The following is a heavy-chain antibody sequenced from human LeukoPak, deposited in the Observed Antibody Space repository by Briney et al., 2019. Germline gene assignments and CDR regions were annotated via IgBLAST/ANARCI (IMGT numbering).Heavy chain of an antibody. J-gene: IGHJ6*02. CDR2: MNPNSGNT. CDR1: GYTFTSYD. CDR3: ARGPSYQPLLQVYYYYYGMDV. Sequence: GASVKVSCKASGYTFTSYDINWVRQATGQGLEWMGWMNPNSGNTGYAQKFQGRVTMTRNTSISTAYMELSSLRSEDTAVYYCARGPSYQPLLQVYYYYYGMDVWGQGTTVTVSS. V-gene: IGHV1-8*01. D-gene: IGHD2-15*01.